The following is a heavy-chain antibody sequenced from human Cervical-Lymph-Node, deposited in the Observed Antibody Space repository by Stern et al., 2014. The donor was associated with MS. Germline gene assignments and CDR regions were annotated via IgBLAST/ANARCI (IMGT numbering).Heavy chain of an antibody. D-gene: IGHD4-23*01. CDR2: LSSIGTST. V-gene: IGHV3-23*04. CDR1: GFTFSNYA. Sequence: EVHLVESGGGLVQPGGSLRLSCDASGFTFSNYAMNWVRQAPGQGLEWVSTLSSIGTSTYYADSVKGRFTISRDNSKNTLYLLMNSLRSEDTAIYYCAKEGPTVLSPMDYWGQGTLVTVSS. CDR3: AKEGPTVLSPMDY. J-gene: IGHJ4*02.